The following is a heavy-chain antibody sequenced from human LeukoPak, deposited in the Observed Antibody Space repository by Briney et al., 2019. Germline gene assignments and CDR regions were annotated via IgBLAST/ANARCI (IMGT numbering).Heavy chain of an antibody. D-gene: IGHD6-19*01. Sequence: PGGPLRLSCAASGFNFNKYDMTWARQAPGKGLEWVSTITGRSDKTYYTDSVKGRFVTSRDNSNDTLYLQMNSLRAEDTVLYYCAKGGWLDDLGQGALVTVSS. CDR2: ITGRSDKT. V-gene: IGHV3-23*01. CDR1: GFNFNKYD. CDR3: AKGGWLDD. J-gene: IGHJ4*02.